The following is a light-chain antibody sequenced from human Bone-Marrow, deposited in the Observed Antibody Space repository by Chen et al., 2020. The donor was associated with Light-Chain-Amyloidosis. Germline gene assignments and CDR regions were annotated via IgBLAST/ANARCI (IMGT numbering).Light chain of an antibody. CDR2: ATS. CDR1: QSISTY. CDR3: QESHSSLSRT. J-gene: IGKJ2*02. Sequence: DIQMTQSPSSLSASVGDRVTIVCRASQSISTYLNWYQQKPGKAPKLLIYATSTLQTGVPSRFSGSGSGTDFTITISSLQPADFATYYCQESHSSLSRTFGQGTKLEIK. V-gene: IGKV1-39*01.